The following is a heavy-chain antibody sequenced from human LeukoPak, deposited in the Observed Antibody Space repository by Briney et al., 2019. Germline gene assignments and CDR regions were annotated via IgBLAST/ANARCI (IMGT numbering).Heavy chain of an antibody. CDR2: IGGDGGRK. J-gene: IGHJ6*03. CDR3: ARERAGERPRPLLSYNYMDV. D-gene: IGHD3-16*01. Sequence: GGSLRLSCVASGLTFSSQWMTWVRQAPGKGLEWLANIGGDGGRKFYEDSVEGRFTISRDNAESSLYLQMNNLRVEDTAVYYCARERAGERPRPLLSYNYMDVWGKGTTVTISS. CDR1: GLTFSSQW. V-gene: IGHV3-7*01.